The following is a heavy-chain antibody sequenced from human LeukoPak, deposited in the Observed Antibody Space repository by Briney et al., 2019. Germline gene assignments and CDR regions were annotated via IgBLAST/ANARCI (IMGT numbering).Heavy chain of an antibody. CDR3: ARARYTGSPVGFDP. CDR1: GFSLSTSGIS. CDR2: IDWDDDK. Sequence: SGPTLLNPTQTLTLTCPFSGFSLSTSGISVSWIRQPPGKPLEWLARIDWDDDKYYSTSLKTRLTISKDTSKYQVVLTMTNMDPVDTATYYCARARYTGSPVGFDPWGQGTLVTVSS. J-gene: IGHJ5*02. V-gene: IGHV2-70*11. D-gene: IGHD1-26*01.